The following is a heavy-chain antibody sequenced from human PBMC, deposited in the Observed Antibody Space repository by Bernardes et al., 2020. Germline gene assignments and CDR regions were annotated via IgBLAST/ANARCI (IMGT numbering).Heavy chain of an antibody. CDR2: ISYDGSNK. V-gene: IGHV3-30*18. J-gene: IGHJ6*02. CDR1: GFTFSSYG. D-gene: IGHD4-4*01. CDR3: AKGITTYYYGMDV. Sequence: SLRLSCAASGFTFSSYGMHWVRQAPGKGLEWVAVISYDGSNKYYADSVKGRFTISRDNSKNTLYLQMNSLRAEDTAVYYCAKGITTYYYGMDVWGQGTTVTVSS.